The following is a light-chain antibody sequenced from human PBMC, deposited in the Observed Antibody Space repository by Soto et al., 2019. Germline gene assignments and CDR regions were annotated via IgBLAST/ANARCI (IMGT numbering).Light chain of an antibody. Sequence: LTQPASVSGSPGQSITISCTGTSSDVGGYIYVSWYQQHPGKASKLMIYDVTSRPSGVSYRFSGSKSGNTASLAISGLQAEDEADYYCSSYTTSSSYVFGTGTKVT. V-gene: IGLV2-14*01. CDR3: SSYTTSSSYV. CDR2: DVT. CDR1: SSDVGGYIY. J-gene: IGLJ1*01.